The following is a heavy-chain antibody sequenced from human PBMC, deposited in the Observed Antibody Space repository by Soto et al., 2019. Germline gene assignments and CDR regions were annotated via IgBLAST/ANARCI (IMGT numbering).Heavy chain of an antibody. D-gene: IGHD3-22*01. V-gene: IGHV1-69*01. Sequence: QVQLVQSGAEVRKPGSSVKVSCKASGGTFSRYVINWVRQAPGQGLEWMGGLIPIYGTTNYARKLQGRVTLTADESTSTAYMELSSLTSEDTAVYYCATSPRSDTGGYYYGAYLDYWGQGTLVTVSS. J-gene: IGHJ4*02. CDR1: GGTFSRYV. CDR3: ATSPRSDTGGYYYGAYLDY. CDR2: LIPIYGTT.